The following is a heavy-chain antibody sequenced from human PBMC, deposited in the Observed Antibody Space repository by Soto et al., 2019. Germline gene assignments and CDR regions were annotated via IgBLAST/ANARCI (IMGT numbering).Heavy chain of an antibody. V-gene: IGHV3-9*01. CDR3: VKDESINWYSGHFRH. Sequence: EVQLVESGGGLVQPGRSLRLCCAASGFTFDDYAMHWVRQVPGKGLEWVSGINWNSGRIGYADSVKGRFAISRDNAKNSLPLQMDSLRADDTAFYYCVKDESINWYSGHFRHWGQGTLVTVSS. CDR2: INWNSGRI. CDR1: GFTFDDYA. D-gene: IGHD6-13*01. J-gene: IGHJ1*01.